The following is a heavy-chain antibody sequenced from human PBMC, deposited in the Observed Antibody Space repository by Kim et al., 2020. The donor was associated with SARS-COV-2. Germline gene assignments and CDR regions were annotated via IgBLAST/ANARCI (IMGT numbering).Heavy chain of an antibody. CDR3: ARDPGAGLAAAGTRYYYGMDV. J-gene: IGHJ6*02. V-gene: IGHV4-31*03. Sequence: SETLSLTCTVSGGSISSGGYYWSWIRQHPGKGLEWIGYIYYSGSTYYDPSLKSRVTISVDTSKNQFSLKLSSVTAADTAVYYCARDPGAGLAAAGTRYYYGMDVWGQGTTVTVSS. CDR1: GGSISSGGYY. D-gene: IGHD6-13*01. CDR2: IYYSGST.